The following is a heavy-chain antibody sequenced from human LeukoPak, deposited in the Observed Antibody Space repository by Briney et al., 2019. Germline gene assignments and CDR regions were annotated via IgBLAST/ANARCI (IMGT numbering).Heavy chain of an antibody. CDR2: LHTSGST. V-gene: IGHV4-4*07. J-gene: IGHJ4*02. CDR3: ARDFGYGDYFFDD. Sequence: PSETLSLTCTVSGGSISSYYWSWIRQPAGEGLEWIGRLHTSGSTHYNPSLKSRVTMSVDTSKNQFSLKLSSLTAADTAVYYCARDFGYGDYFFDDWGQGTLVTVSS. CDR1: GGSISSYY. D-gene: IGHD4-17*01.